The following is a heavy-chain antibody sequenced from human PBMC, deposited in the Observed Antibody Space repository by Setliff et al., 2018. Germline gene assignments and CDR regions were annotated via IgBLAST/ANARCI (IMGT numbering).Heavy chain of an antibody. CDR1: GEFISNY. CDR3: ARQAGRLGSPFDY. CDR2: IFKSGST. D-gene: IGHD7-27*01. Sequence: PSETLSLTCIVYGEFISNYWIRQAPGKGLEWVAYIFKSGSTNYNPSLKSRVTISPGTSKNQFSLKLTSVTAADTAVYYCARQAGRLGSPFDYWGQGALVTVSS. J-gene: IGHJ4*02. V-gene: IGHV4-59*08.